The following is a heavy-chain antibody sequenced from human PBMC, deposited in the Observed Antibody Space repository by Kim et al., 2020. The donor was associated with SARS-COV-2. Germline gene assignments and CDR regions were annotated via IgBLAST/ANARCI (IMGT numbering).Heavy chain of an antibody. Sequence: GGSLRLSCGTSGFTFSSYAMSWVRQAPGKGLEWVSGISGGAITTYYADPVKGRFTISRDNSKDTLYLQMNSLRAEDTALYYCAKGQSVAARAAVDYWGQG. V-gene: IGHV3-23*01. CDR2: ISGGAITT. J-gene: IGHJ4*02. CDR1: GFTFSSYA. CDR3: AKGQSVAARAAVDY. D-gene: IGHD6-6*01.